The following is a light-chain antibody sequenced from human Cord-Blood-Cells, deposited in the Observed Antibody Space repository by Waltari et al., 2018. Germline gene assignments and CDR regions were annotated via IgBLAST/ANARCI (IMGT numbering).Light chain of an antibody. J-gene: IGKJ2*03. CDR3: QQYGSSPVS. Sequence: EIVLTQSPGTLSLSPGERATLSCRASQSVSSSYLAWYQQKPGQAPRLLFYGASSRATGIPDRFSGSGSGTDFTLTISRLEPEDFAVYYCQQYGSSPVSFGQGTKLEIK. V-gene: IGKV3-20*01. CDR2: GAS. CDR1: QSVSSSY.